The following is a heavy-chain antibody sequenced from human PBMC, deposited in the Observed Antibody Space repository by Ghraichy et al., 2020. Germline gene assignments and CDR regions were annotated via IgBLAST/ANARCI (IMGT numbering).Heavy chain of an antibody. CDR2: ISAYNGNT. V-gene: IGHV1-18*04. Sequence: ASVKVSCKASGYTFTNYGISWVRQAPGQGLEWMGWISAYNGNTNYAQKFQGRVTMTRDTSTSTADMELRSLRSDDTAVYYCARESGSYSAVDIWGQGTMVTVSS. J-gene: IGHJ3*02. D-gene: IGHD1-26*01. CDR3: ARESGSYSAVDI. CDR1: GYTFTNYG.